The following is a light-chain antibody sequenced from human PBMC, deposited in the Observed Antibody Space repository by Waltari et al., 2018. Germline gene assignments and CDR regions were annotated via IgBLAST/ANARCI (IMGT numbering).Light chain of an antibody. CDR2: DVN. CDR3: SSYTTGSTRYV. CDR1: SRDIGAYNF. J-gene: IGLJ1*01. V-gene: IGLV2-14*03. Sequence: QSALTQPASVSGSPGQSIPISCTGTSRDIGAYNFFSWYQKHPGKAPKVMIYDVNNRPAGVSSRFSGSKSGNTASLTISGLQAEDEADYYCSSYTTGSTRYVFGSGTKVTVL.